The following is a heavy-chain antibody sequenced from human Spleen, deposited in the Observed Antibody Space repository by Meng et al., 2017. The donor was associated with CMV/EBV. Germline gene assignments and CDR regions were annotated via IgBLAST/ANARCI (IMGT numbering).Heavy chain of an antibody. CDR2: IRSSGGTT. V-gene: IGHV3-11*01. CDR1: GFTFSDYY. Sequence: GGSLRLSCAASGFTFSDYYMNWIRQAPGKGLEWVSYIRSSGGTTYYADSVKGRFTISRDNAKNSLYLQMNSLRAEDTAVYYCAKRRWGENGANDYWGQGTLVTVSS. CDR3: AKRRWGENGANDY. D-gene: IGHD1-26*01. J-gene: IGHJ4*02.